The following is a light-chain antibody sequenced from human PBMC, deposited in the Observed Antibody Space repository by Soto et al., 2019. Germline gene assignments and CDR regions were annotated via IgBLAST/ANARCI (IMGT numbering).Light chain of an antibody. CDR2: WAS. V-gene: IGKV4-1*01. CDR3: QQYFNTPPT. Sequence: DIVMTQSPDSLAVSLGERATINCKSSQSLLYTSNNKNYLAWYQQKPGQPPKLLIYWASTRESGVPDRFSGSGSGTDFTLTISSLQAEDVAVYWCQQYFNTPPTFGQGTKVEIK. CDR1: QSLLYTSNNKNY. J-gene: IGKJ1*01.